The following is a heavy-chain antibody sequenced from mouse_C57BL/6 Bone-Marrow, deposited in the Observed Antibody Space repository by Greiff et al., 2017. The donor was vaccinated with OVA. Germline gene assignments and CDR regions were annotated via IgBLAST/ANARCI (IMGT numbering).Heavy chain of an antibody. Sequence: VQLQQPGAELVRPGTSVKLSCKASGYTFTSYWMHWVKQRPGQGLEWIGVIDPSDSYTNYNQKFKGKATLTVDTSSSTAYMQLSSLTSEDSAVYYCARSGYSYAMGYWGQGTSVTVSS. CDR2: IDPSDSYT. V-gene: IGHV1-59*01. CDR3: ARSGYSYAMGY. CDR1: GYTFTSYW. D-gene: IGHD2-3*01. J-gene: IGHJ4*01.